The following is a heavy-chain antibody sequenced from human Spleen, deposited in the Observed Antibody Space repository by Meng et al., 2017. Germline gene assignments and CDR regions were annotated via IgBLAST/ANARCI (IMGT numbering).Heavy chain of an antibody. V-gene: IGHV1-69*04. CDR3: ARDVGITGDRFDY. Sequence: SVKVSCKASGGTFSSYTICWVRQAPGQGLEWMGRIIPILGIANYAQKFQGRVTITADESTSTAYMELSSLRAEDTAVYYCARDVGITGDRFDYWGQGTLVTVSS. J-gene: IGHJ4*02. D-gene: IGHD1-20*01. CDR2: IIPILGIA. CDR1: GGTFSSYT.